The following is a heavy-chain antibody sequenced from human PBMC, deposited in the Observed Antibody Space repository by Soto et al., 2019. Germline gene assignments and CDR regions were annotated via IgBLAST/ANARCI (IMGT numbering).Heavy chain of an antibody. Sequence: ASVKVSCKVSGYTLTELSMHWVRQAPGKGLEWMGGFDPEDGETIYAQKFQGRDTMTEDTSTDTAYMELSSLRSEDTAVYYCATDSPLRFLEWFSPNFDYWGQGTLVTVSS. CDR3: ATDSPLRFLEWFSPNFDY. CDR1: GYTLTELS. J-gene: IGHJ4*02. V-gene: IGHV1-24*01. CDR2: FDPEDGET. D-gene: IGHD3-3*01.